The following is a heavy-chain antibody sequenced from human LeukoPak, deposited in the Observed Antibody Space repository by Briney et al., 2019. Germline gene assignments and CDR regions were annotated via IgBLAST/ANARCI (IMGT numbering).Heavy chain of an antibody. V-gene: IGHV4-59*01. CDR2: IYYSGST. CDR1: GVSISAYY. D-gene: IGHD5-18*01. CDR3: ARDAGTGYSYGFAPFDY. Sequence: PSATLSLTCTVSGVSISAYYWSWIRPPPGKGLEWIGYIYYSGSTNYNPSLKSRLTISVDTSKNQFSLRLSSVTAADTAVYYCARDAGTGYSYGFAPFDYWGQGTLVTVSS. J-gene: IGHJ4*02.